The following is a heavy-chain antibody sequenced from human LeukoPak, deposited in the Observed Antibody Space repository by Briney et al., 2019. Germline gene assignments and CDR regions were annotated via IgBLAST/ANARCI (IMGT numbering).Heavy chain of an antibody. J-gene: IGHJ6*02. CDR3: AIILDDSSSWNNPEGPYYSYGMDV. CDR1: GYTFTRYY. D-gene: IGHD6-13*01. Sequence: GASVKVSCKASGYTFTRYYMHWVRQAPGQGLEWMGWINPNSGGTNYAQKFQGRVTMTSDTSISTAYMELSRLRSADTAVYYRAIILDDSSSWNNPEGPYYSYGMDVWGQGTTVPVSS. CDR2: INPNSGGT. V-gene: IGHV1-2*02.